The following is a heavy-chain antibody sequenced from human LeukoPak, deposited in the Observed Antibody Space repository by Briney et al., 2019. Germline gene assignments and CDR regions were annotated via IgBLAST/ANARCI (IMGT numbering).Heavy chain of an antibody. J-gene: IGHJ4*02. Sequence: SVKVSCKASGGTFSSYAISWVRQAPGQGLEWMGGIIPIFGTANYAQKFQGRVTITADESTSTAYMELSSLRSEDAAVYYCARVTITFGGVINEYYFDYWGQGTLVTVSS. D-gene: IGHD3-16*02. CDR1: GGTFSSYA. CDR2: IIPIFGTA. V-gene: IGHV1-69*13. CDR3: ARVTITFGGVINEYYFDY.